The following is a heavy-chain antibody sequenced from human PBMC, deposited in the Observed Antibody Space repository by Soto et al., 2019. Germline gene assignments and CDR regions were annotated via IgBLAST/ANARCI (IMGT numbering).Heavy chain of an antibody. CDR1: GDSINSYY. V-gene: IGHV4-59*01. CDR2: IYYTGST. J-gene: IGHJ5*02. Sequence: QVQLQESGPGLVKPSETLSLTCTVSGDSINSYYWSWIRQSPGKGLEWIGYIYYTGSTHNNPSLRSRVTISVDTSRNQCSLKLSSVTAADTAVYYCARDRSARGRQNWLYPWGQGTLVTVSS. D-gene: IGHD1-26*01. CDR3: ARDRSARGRQNWLYP.